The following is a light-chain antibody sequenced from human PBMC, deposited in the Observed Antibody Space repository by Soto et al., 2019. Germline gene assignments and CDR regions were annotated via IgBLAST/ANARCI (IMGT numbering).Light chain of an antibody. V-gene: IGKV1-5*01. Sequence: GDRVPLPCRASRSISSWLVWYQQKPGKAPNLLIYDASSLESGVPSRFSGSGSGTEFTLTISSLEPDDFATYYCQQYHRWAFGQGTKVDIK. CDR1: RSISSW. CDR2: DAS. J-gene: IGKJ1*01. CDR3: QQYHRWA.